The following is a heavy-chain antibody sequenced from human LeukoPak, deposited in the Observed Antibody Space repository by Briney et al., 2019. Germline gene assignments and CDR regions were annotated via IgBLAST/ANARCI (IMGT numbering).Heavy chain of an antibody. D-gene: IGHD1-26*01. CDR2: INNSANT. V-gene: IGHV4-34*01. J-gene: IGHJ4*02. CDR1: GGSFYGYY. CDR3: ARGRSYDGWALRYYFDY. Sequence: SETVSLTCAVYGGSFYGYYWSWIRQPPGKELEWSGEINNSANTNYNPSLKGRVAISIDTSKNQFSLNMSSVTAANTAVYDWARGRSYDGWALRYYFDYWDQGTLVPVSS.